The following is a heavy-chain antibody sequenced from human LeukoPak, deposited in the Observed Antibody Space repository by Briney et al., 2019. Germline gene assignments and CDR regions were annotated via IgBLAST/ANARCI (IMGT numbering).Heavy chain of an antibody. Sequence: GGSLRLSCAASGFSLSSYDMNWVRQAPGKGLEWVSSISTTSTYIYYRYSVKGRFTISRDNARNSPYLQMNGLRAEDTAVYYCARADCFSSTCYLRSSWFDPWGQGTLVTVSS. J-gene: IGHJ5*02. CDR2: ISTTSTYI. V-gene: IGHV3-21*01. D-gene: IGHD2-2*01. CDR3: ARADCFSSTCYLRSSWFDP. CDR1: GFSLSSYD.